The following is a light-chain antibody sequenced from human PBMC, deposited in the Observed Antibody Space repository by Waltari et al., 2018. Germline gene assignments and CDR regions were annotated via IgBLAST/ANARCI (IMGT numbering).Light chain of an antibody. Sequence: EIVMTQSPATLSVSPGERATLSCRASQSVSSNLAWYQQKPGQAPRLLIYGASTRDTGIPARCSGSGSGTEFTLTISSLQSEDFAVYDVQQYNNWPPGDTFGQGTKLEIK. CDR3: QQYNNWPPGDT. J-gene: IGKJ2*01. V-gene: IGKV3-15*01. CDR2: GAS. CDR1: QSVSSN.